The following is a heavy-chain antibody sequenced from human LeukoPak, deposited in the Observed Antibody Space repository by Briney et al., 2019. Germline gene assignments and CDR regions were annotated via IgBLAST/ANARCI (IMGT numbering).Heavy chain of an antibody. CDR2: ISGSGGST. D-gene: IGHD6-19*01. J-gene: IGHJ4*02. V-gene: IGHV3-23*01. Sequence: GGSLRLSCAASGFTFSSYAMSWVRQAPGKGLEWVSAISGSGGSTYYADSVKGRFTISRDNSKNTLYLQMNSLRAEDTAVYYCAKETGRTGSGWYYFDYWGQGTLVTVSS. CDR3: AKETGRTGSGWYYFDY. CDR1: GFTFSSYA.